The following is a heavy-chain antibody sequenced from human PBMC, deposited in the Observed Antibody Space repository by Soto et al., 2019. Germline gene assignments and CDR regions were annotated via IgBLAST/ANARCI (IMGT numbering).Heavy chain of an antibody. CDR2: ISFNGIDT. CDR3: ARDIERIRCPPHKSAGLGH. Sequence: GGSLRLSCAASGFTFNSYAMHWVRQAPGQGLEWVAVISFNGIDTYYADSVKGRVTISRDNSRNTVFLQMTSLRTEDTAVFYCARDIERIRCPPHKSAGLGHLGQGTLVTVSS. CDR1: GFTFNSYA. J-gene: IGHJ5*02. D-gene: IGHD6-13*01. V-gene: IGHV3-30*04.